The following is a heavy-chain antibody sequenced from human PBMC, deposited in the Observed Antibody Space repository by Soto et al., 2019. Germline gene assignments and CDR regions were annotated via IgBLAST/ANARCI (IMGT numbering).Heavy chain of an antibody. Sequence: SETLSLTCAVSGGSISSGGYSWSWIRQPPGKGLEWIGYIYHSGSTYYNPSHKSRVTISVDRSKNQFSLKLSSVTAADTAVYYCASTKYSSSDYFDYWGQGTLVTVSS. V-gene: IGHV4-30-2*01. D-gene: IGHD6-6*01. CDR3: ASTKYSSSDYFDY. CDR1: GGSISSGGYS. J-gene: IGHJ4*02. CDR2: IYHSGST.